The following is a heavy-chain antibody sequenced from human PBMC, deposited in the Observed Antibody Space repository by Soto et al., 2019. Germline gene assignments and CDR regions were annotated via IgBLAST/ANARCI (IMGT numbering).Heavy chain of an antibody. J-gene: IGHJ6*02. Sequence: EVQLLESGGDLVQPGGSLRLSCAASGFTFSNYAMIWVRQAPGKGLEWVSVISGSGGSTYYADSVKGRFTISRDNSKNTLYLQTNSLRAEDTAVYYCAKFQATICPGDAVNCGMDVWGQGTTVTVSS. CDR2: ISGSGGST. V-gene: IGHV3-23*01. CDR1: GFTFSNYA. D-gene: IGHD5-12*01. CDR3: AKFQATICPGDAVNCGMDV.